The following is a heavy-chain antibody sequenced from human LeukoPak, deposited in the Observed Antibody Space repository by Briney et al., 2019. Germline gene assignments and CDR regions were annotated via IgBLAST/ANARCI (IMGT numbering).Heavy chain of an antibody. D-gene: IGHD3-22*01. CDR2: IYSGGST. V-gene: IGHV3-66*01. CDR3: ATSFVNYYDSSGYLKGAFDY. CDR1: GFTFSSYA. J-gene: IGHJ4*02. Sequence: GGSLRLSCAASGFTFSSYAMSWVRQAPGKGLEWVSVIYSGGSTYYADSVKGRFTISRDNSKNTLYLQMNSPRAEDTAVYYCATSFVNYYDSSGYLKGAFDYWGQGTLVTVSS.